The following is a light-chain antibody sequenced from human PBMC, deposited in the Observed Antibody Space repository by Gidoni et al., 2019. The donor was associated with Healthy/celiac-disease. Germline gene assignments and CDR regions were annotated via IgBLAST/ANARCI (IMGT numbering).Light chain of an antibody. CDR3: QQYDSSRWT. V-gene: IGKV3-20*01. CDR2: GAS. J-gene: IGKJ1*01. CDR1: QSVSSSY. Sequence: EIELTQSPATLSLSPGERATLSCRASQSVSSSYLAWYQQKPGKAPRLLIYGASSRATGIPDRFSGSGSGTDFTLTISRLEPEDFAVYYCQQYDSSRWTFGQGTKVEIK.